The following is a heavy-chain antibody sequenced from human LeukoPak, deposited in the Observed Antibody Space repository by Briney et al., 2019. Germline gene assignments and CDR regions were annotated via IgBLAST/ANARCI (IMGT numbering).Heavy chain of an antibody. V-gene: IGHV1-2*02. CDR3: ARVGYCSSTSCVEFDY. J-gene: IGHJ4*02. Sequence: VASVKVSCKASGYTFTGYYMHWVRQAPGQGLEWMGCINPNSGGTNYAQKFQGRVTMTRDTSISIAYMELSRLRSDDTAVYYCARVGYCSSTSCVEFDYWGQGTLVTVSS. CDR1: GYTFTGYY. CDR2: INPNSGGT. D-gene: IGHD2-2*01.